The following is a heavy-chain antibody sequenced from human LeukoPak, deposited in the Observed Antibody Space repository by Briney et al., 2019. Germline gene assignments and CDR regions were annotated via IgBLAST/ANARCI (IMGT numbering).Heavy chain of an antibody. V-gene: IGHV3-66*01. Sequence: GGSLRLSCAASGFTVSNNYINWVRQAPGKGLEWVSLIYSGGDTHYADSVEGRFTISRDSSKNTLYLQMNSLRAEDTAVYYCARDPPAVRTNTYAWGQGTLVTVSS. D-gene: IGHD4/OR15-4a*01. CDR1: GFTVSNNY. CDR3: ARDPPAVRTNTYA. CDR2: IYSGGDT. J-gene: IGHJ5*02.